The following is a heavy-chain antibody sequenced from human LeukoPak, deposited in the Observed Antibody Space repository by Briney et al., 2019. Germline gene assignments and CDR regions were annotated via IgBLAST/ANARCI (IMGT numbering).Heavy chain of an antibody. CDR3: ARDSVCSGGSCHEVDV. V-gene: IGHV4-59*12. CDR1: GGSISSYY. Sequence: KSSETLSLTCTVSGGSISSYYWSWIRQPPGKGLEWIGYIYYSGSTNYNPSLKSRVTISVDTSKNQFSLKPSSVTAADTAVYYCARDSVCSGGSCHEVDVWGKGTTVTVSS. D-gene: IGHD2-15*01. J-gene: IGHJ6*04. CDR2: IYYSGST.